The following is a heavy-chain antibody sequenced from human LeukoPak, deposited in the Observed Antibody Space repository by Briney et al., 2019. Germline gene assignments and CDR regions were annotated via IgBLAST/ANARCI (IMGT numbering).Heavy chain of an antibody. V-gene: IGHV3-30-3*01. D-gene: IGHD3-3*01. CDR3: ARVFLERLTSGYFDS. Sequence: GGPLRLSCAASGFTFSDYAMHWVRQGPGKGLEWVAVISYDGRQKYYGDSVKGRFTISRDNPKNTLYLQMNSLSDDDTAVYYCARVFLERLTSGYFDSWGQGTLVTVSP. CDR1: GFTFSDYA. CDR2: ISYDGRQK. J-gene: IGHJ4*02.